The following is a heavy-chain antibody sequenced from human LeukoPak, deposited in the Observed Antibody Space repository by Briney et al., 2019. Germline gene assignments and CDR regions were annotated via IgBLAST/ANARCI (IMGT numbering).Heavy chain of an antibody. CDR3: ARVGSDEYSGYERFDY. D-gene: IGHD5-12*01. CDR2: IKQDGSEK. V-gene: IGHV3-7*01. Sequence: GGSLRLSCAASGFTFSSYWMSWVRQAPGKGLEWVANIKQDGSEKHYVDSVKGRFTISRDNAKNSLYLQMNSLRAEDTAVYYCARVGSDEYSGYERFDYWGQGTLVTVSS. J-gene: IGHJ4*02. CDR1: GFTFSSYW.